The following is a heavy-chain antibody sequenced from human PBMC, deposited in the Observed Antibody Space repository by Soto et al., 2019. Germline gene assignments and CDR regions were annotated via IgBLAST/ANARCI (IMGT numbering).Heavy chain of an antibody. CDR3: ARGKVVTHFDY. CDR2: INAGNGNT. Sequence: QVQLVQSGAEEKKPGASVKVSCKASGYTFTSYAMHWGRQAPGQRLEWMGWINAGNGNTKYSQKFHGRVTITRDTSASTDYMELSSLRSEDTAVYYCARGKVVTHFDYWGQGTLVTVSS. V-gene: IGHV1-3*05. CDR1: GYTFTSYA. J-gene: IGHJ4*02. D-gene: IGHD2-15*01.